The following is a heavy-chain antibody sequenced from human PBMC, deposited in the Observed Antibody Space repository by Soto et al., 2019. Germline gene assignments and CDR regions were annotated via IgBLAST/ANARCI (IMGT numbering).Heavy chain of an antibody. CDR1: GFTFSSYE. D-gene: IGHD6-6*01. CDR2: ISSSGSTI. CDR3: ARAYSSSFSYYYGMDV. J-gene: IGHJ6*02. V-gene: IGHV3-48*03. Sequence: PGGSLRLSCAASGFTFSSYEMNWVRQAPGKGLEWVSYISSSGSTIYYADSVKGRFTISRDKAKNSLYLQMNSLRAEDTAVYYCARAYSSSFSYYYGMDVWGQGTTVTVSS.